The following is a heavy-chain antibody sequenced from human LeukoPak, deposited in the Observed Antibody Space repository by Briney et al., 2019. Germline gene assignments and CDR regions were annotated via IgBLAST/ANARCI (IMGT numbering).Heavy chain of an antibody. D-gene: IGHD6-19*01. V-gene: IGHV5-51*01. CDR1: GYSFTSYW. CDR2: IYPGDSDT. J-gene: IGHJ3*02. Sequence: GESLKISCEGSGYSFTSYWIGWVGQMPGKGLEWMGIIYPGDSDTRYSPSFQGQVTISADKSISTAYLQWSSLKASDTAMYYCARPTWLLSYDAFDIWGQGTMVTVSS. CDR3: ARPTWLLSYDAFDI.